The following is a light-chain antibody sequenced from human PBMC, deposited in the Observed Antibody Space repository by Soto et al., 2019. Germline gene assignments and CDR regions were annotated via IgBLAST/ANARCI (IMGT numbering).Light chain of an antibody. Sequence: QSALTQPASGSGSPGQSITISCTGSSSDIGAYNYVSWFQQYPGKAPKLIISEVSNRPSGVSNRFSGSKSGTAASLTISGLQTEDEADYFYFSFTTEWTHVCAAGTKVIVL. V-gene: IGLV2-14*01. CDR3: FSFTTEWTHV. CDR2: EVS. J-gene: IGLJ1*01. CDR1: SSDIGAYNY.